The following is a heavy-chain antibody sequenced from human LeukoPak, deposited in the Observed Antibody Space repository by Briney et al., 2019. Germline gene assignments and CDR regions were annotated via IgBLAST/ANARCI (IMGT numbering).Heavy chain of an antibody. V-gene: IGHV1-8*03. J-gene: IGHJ3*02. Sequence: GASVKVSCKASGYTFTSYDINWVRQATGQGLEWMGWMNPNSGNTGYAQKFQGSVTITRNTSISTAYMELSSLRSEDTAVYYCARDGVSYDAFDIWGQGTMVTVSS. CDR2: MNPNSGNT. D-gene: IGHD3-3*01. CDR3: ARDGVSYDAFDI. CDR1: GYTFTSYD.